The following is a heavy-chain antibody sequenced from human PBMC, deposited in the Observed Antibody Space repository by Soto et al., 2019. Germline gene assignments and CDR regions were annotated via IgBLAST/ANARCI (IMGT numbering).Heavy chain of an antibody. D-gene: IGHD3-3*01. Sequence: EVQLVESGGGLVKPGGSLRLSCAASGFTFSSYSMNWVRQAPGKGLEWVSSISSSSSYIYYADSVKGRFTNSRDNVKNSLYRQMNSLRAREAAVYYIARARYDFWSGYYIDYYYYGMAVWGQGTTVTVSS. CDR1: GFTFSSYS. CDR3: ARARYDFWSGYYIDYYYYGMAV. V-gene: IGHV3-21*01. J-gene: IGHJ6*02. CDR2: ISSSSSYI.